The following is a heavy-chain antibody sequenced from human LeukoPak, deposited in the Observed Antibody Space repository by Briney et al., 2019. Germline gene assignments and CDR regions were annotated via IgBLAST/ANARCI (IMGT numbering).Heavy chain of an antibody. D-gene: IGHD2-15*01. CDR3: ARSIAVFHDAFDI. V-gene: IGHV1-69*13. CDR2: IIPIFGTA. CDR1: GGTFSSYA. Sequence: ASVKVSCKASGGTFSSYAISWVRQAPGQGLEWMGGIIPIFGTANYAQKFQGRVTITADESTSTAYMELSSLRSEDTAVCYCARSIAVFHDAFDIWGQGTMVTVSS. J-gene: IGHJ3*02.